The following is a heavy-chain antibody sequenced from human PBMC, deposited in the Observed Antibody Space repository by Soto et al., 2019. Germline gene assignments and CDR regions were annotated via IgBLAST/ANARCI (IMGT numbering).Heavy chain of an antibody. D-gene: IGHD7-27*01. CDR1: GGSFSGYY. V-gene: IGHV4-34*01. Sequence: QVQLQQWGAGLLKPSETLSLTCAVYGGSFSGYYWNWIRQPPGKGLEWIGEINHSGSTNYNPSLKGRVDLSVDTSQNQFSLKLSSVTAADTAVYYCARGWGRIFDYWGQGPLVTVSS. J-gene: IGHJ4*02. CDR3: ARGWGRIFDY. CDR2: INHSGST.